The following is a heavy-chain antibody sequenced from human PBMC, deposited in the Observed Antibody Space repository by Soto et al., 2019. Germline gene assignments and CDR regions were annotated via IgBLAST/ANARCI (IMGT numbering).Heavy chain of an antibody. V-gene: IGHV4-59*11. CDR3: ARDGREASGMDV. Sequence: PSETLSLTCTVSGGSISSHYWSWVRQAPGKGLEWIGHIYYRGSTTYNPSLRSRSTMSVDTSNNQFSLKLNSVTTADTAVYYCARDGREASGMDVWGQGTKVTVSS. CDR1: GGSISSHY. D-gene: IGHD1-26*01. CDR2: IYYRGST. J-gene: IGHJ6*02.